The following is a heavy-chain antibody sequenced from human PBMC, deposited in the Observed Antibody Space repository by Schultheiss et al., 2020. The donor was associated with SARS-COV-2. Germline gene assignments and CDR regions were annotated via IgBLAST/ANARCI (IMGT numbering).Heavy chain of an antibody. J-gene: IGHJ6*02. Sequence: GGSLRLSCAASGFTFSSYAMSWVRQAPGKGLEWVSSISSSSSYIYYADSVKGRFTISRDNAKNSLYLQMNSLRAEDTAVYYCARTANPYYYYGMDVWGQGTTVTVSS. V-gene: IGHV3-21*01. CDR2: ISSSSSYI. CDR3: ARTANPYYYYGMDV. D-gene: IGHD4/OR15-4a*01. CDR1: GFTFSSYA.